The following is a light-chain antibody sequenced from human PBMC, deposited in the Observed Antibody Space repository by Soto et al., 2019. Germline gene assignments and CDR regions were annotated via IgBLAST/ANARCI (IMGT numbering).Light chain of an antibody. CDR1: QNIRSR. Sequence: DIQMAQTPSTLSASVGDRVTVTCRASQNIRSRLAWFQQKPGKAPKLLIYDASSLESGVPQRFSGSGSGTEFTLTISSLQTDDFSTYYCQQYHSYWTFGQGTKVDIK. CDR2: DAS. CDR3: QQYHSYWT. J-gene: IGKJ1*01. V-gene: IGKV1-5*01.